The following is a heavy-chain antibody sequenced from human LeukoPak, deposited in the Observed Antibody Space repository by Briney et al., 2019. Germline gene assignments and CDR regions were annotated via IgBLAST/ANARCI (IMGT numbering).Heavy chain of an antibody. Sequence: SQTLSLTCAISGDSVSSNSAAWNWIRQSPSRGLEWLGRTYYRSKWYNDYAVSVKSRITINPDTSKNQFSLQLNSVTPEDTAVYYCAKDLRAAGLHEYYFDYWGQGTLVTVSS. V-gene: IGHV6-1*01. D-gene: IGHD6-13*01. CDR1: GDSVSSNSAA. CDR3: AKDLRAAGLHEYYFDY. J-gene: IGHJ4*02. CDR2: TYYRSKWYN.